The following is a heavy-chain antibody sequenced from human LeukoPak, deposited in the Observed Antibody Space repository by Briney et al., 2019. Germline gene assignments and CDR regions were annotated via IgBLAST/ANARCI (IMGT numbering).Heavy chain of an antibody. CDR1: GFTFGGYA. D-gene: IGHD1-1*01. CDR2: IRSKAYGGTT. V-gene: IGHV3-49*04. CDR3: TRAVRSPDY. J-gene: IGHJ4*02. Sequence: GGSLRLSCTASGFTFGGYAMSWVRQAPGKGLEWVGFIRSKAYGGTTEYAASVKGRFTISRDDSKSIAYMQMKSLKTEDTAVYYCTRAVRSPDYWGQGTLVTVPS.